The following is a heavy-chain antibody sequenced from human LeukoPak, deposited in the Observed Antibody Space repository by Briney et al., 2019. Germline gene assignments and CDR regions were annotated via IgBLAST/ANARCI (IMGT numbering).Heavy chain of an antibody. J-gene: IGHJ6*03. D-gene: IGHD4-17*01. CDR3: AREKGDSYGDPNLYYYYYMDV. V-gene: IGHV4-39*07. Sequence: SETLSLTCTVSGGSISSSSYYWGWIRQPPGKGLEWIGSIYYSGSTYYNPSLKSRVTISVDTSKNQFSLKLSSVTAADTAVYYCAREKGDSYGDPNLYYYYYMDVWGKGTTVTVSS. CDR1: GGSISSSSYY. CDR2: IYYSGST.